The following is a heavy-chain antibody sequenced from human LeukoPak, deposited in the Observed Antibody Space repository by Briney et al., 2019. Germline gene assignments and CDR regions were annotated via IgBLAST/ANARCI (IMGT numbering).Heavy chain of an antibody. D-gene: IGHD3-3*01. V-gene: IGHV1-2*02. CDR3: ARDPGYGVVVDDY. J-gene: IGHJ4*02. Sequence: ASVKVSCKASGYTFTGYYVHWVRQAPGQGLEWMGWINPNSAGTNYAQKFQGRVTMTRDTSISTAYMELRSLRSDDTAVYYCARDPGYGVVVDDYWGQGTLVTVSS. CDR1: GYTFTGYY. CDR2: INPNSAGT.